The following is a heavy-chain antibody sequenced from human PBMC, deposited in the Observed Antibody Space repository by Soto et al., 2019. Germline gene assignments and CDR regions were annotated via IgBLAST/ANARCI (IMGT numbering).Heavy chain of an antibody. CDR3: ARDQFPFGGYLDY. Sequence: GGSLRLSCAASGFTFSSYGMHWVRQAPGKGLEWVAVIWYDGSNKYYADSVKGRFTISRDNSKNTLYLQMNSLRAEDTAVYYCARDQFPFGGYLDYWGQGTLVTVSS. V-gene: IGHV3-33*01. CDR1: GFTFSSYG. J-gene: IGHJ4*02. CDR2: IWYDGSNK. D-gene: IGHD3-10*01.